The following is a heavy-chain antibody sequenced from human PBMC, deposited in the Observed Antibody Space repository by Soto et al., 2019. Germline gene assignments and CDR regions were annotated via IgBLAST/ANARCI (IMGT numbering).Heavy chain of an antibody. Sequence: GASVKVSCTASGYTFTSYGISWVRQAPGQGLEWMGWISAYNGNTNYAQKLQGRVTMTTDTSTSTAYMELRSLRSDDTAVYYCARDRMTYDFWSGYALADYYYGMDVWGQGTTVTAP. CDR2: ISAYNGNT. CDR3: ARDRMTYDFWSGYALADYYYGMDV. V-gene: IGHV1-18*01. D-gene: IGHD3-3*01. CDR1: GYTFTSYG. J-gene: IGHJ6*02.